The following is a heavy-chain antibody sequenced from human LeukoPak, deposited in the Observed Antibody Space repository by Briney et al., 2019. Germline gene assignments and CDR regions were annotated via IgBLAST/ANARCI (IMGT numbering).Heavy chain of an antibody. CDR1: DGSISSGGYY. V-gene: IGHV4-31*03. D-gene: IGHD2-21*02. CDR2: IYHSGST. J-gene: IGHJ4*02. Sequence: SETLSLTCTVSDGSISSGGYYWSWIRQHPGKGLEWIGYIYHSGSTYYNSSLKSRVTIPVDTSKKQFSLKLSSVTAADTAVYYCARALAAVTGYYFDYWGQGTLVTVSS. CDR3: ARALAAVTGYYFDY.